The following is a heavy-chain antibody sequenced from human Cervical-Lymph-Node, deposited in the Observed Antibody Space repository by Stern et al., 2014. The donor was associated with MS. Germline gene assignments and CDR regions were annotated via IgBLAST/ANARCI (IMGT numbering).Heavy chain of an antibody. CDR1: GFSLSNSG. CDR2: MSFVGGNK. V-gene: IGHV3-30*03. J-gene: IGHJ6*02. Sequence: MQLVESGGGVVQPGRSLTLSCAASGFSLSNSGMHWVRQAPGQGLEWVAVMSFVGGNKKYGDSVKGRFGISRDMANNTLFLQMNSLRPEDTAVYYCMGVGDAMHVWGQGTTVIVSS. CDR3: MGVGDAMHV.